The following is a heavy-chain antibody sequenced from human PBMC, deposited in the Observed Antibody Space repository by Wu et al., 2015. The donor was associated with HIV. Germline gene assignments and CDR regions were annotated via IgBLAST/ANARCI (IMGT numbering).Heavy chain of an antibody. CDR3: TAFPRDIWSTGLPY. D-gene: IGHD3-10*01. J-gene: IGHJ1*01. Sequence: HVQLEQSGAVVRKPGASVRVPCKVSGNSLTKLSIHWVRQTPGRGLEWMGGFDPEDGKTIFAQRFQGRIAMTEDRSADTAYVDLKSLRSEDTAVFYCTAFPRDIWSTGLPYWGQGTRGHRLL. CDR2: FDPEDGKT. V-gene: IGHV1-24*01. CDR1: GNSLTKLS.